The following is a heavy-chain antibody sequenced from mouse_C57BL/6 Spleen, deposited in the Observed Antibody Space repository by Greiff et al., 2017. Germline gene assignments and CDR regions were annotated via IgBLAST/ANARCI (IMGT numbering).Heavy chain of an antibody. Sequence: VMLVESGAELAKPGASVKLSCKASGYTFTSYWMHWVKQRPGQGLEWIGYINPSSGYTKYNQKFKDKATLTADKSSSTAYLQLGSLTYEDSAVXYCARAEDYGSSYDFDYWGQGTTLTVSS. V-gene: IGHV1-7*01. D-gene: IGHD1-1*01. CDR1: GYTFTSYW. CDR3: ARAEDYGSSYDFDY. J-gene: IGHJ2*01. CDR2: INPSSGYT.